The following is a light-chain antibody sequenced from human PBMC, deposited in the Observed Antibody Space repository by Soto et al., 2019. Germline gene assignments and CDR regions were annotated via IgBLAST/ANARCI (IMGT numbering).Light chain of an antibody. CDR1: QSVSSSY. CDR2: DAS. Sequence: EIELTQSPGTLSLSPGERATLSCRASQSVSSSYLAWYQQKPGQAPRLLIYDASSRATGIPDRFSGTGSETDFTLTISRLEPEDFAVYYCQQYDNSPITFGQGTRLEIK. V-gene: IGKV3-20*01. J-gene: IGKJ5*01. CDR3: QQYDNSPIT.